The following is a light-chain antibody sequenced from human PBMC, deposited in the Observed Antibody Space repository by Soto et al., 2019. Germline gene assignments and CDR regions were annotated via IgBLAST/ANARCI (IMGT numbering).Light chain of an antibody. Sequence: EIVLTQSPGTLYLSPGDRATLSCRASQSVSRSYLGWYQQKPGQAPSLLIYGAFTRATGIPTRFSGTGSGTEFTLTISSLQSEDFALYYCQQYNDWPLTFGQGTKVDIK. CDR3: QQYNDWPLT. V-gene: IGKV3-15*01. CDR1: QSVSRSY. J-gene: IGKJ1*01. CDR2: GAF.